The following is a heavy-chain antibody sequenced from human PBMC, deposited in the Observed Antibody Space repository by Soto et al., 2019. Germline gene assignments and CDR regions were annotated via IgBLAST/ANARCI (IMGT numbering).Heavy chain of an antibody. Sequence: QVQLVQSGAEVKKPGSSVKVSCKASGGTFSSYAISWVRQAPGQGLEWMGGIIPIFGTANYAQKFQGRVTITADESTSTGYMELSSLRSEDTAVYYCARGTLSGYYPYWYYGMDVWGQGTTVTVSS. D-gene: IGHD3-22*01. V-gene: IGHV1-69*01. CDR2: IIPIFGTA. CDR3: ARGTLSGYYPYWYYGMDV. J-gene: IGHJ6*02. CDR1: GGTFSSYA.